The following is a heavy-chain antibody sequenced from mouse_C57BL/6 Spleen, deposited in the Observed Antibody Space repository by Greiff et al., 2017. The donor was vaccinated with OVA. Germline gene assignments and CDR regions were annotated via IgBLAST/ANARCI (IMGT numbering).Heavy chain of an antibody. D-gene: IGHD1-1*01. Sequence: QVHVKQPGTELVKPGASVKLSCKASGCTFTSYWMHWVKQRPGQGLEWIGNINPSNGGTNYNEKFKSKATLTVDKSSSTAYMQLSSLTSEDSAVYYCARSYYYGRGFAYWGQGTLVTVSA. CDR3: ARSYYYGRGFAY. CDR1: GCTFTSYW. J-gene: IGHJ3*01. V-gene: IGHV1-53*01. CDR2: INPSNGGT.